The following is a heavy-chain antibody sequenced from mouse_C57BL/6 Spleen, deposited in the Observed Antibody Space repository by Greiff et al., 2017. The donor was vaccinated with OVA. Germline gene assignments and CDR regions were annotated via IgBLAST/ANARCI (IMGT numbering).Heavy chain of an antibody. Sequence: QVHVKQPGAELVRPGSSVKLSCKASGYTFTSYWMDWVKQRPGQGLEWIGNIYPSDSETHYNQKFKDKATLTVDKSSSTAYMQLSSLTSEDSAVYYCARGDSSGYRFAYWGQGTLVTVSA. J-gene: IGHJ3*01. D-gene: IGHD3-2*02. CDR1: GYTFTSYW. CDR3: ARGDSSGYRFAY. CDR2: IYPSDSET. V-gene: IGHV1-61*01.